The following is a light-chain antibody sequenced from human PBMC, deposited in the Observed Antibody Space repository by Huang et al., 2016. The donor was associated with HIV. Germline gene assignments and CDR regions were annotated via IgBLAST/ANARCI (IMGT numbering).Light chain of an antibody. CDR1: QSVSSY. J-gene: IGKJ1*01. CDR3: QQRSNWPGT. V-gene: IGKV3-11*01. Sequence: EIVLTQSPATLSLSPGERATLSCRASQSVSSYLAWYQQQPGQAPRLLIYDASNRATCIPARFSGSGSWTDFTLTINSLEPEDFVVYYCQQRSNWPGTFGQGTKVEIK. CDR2: DAS.